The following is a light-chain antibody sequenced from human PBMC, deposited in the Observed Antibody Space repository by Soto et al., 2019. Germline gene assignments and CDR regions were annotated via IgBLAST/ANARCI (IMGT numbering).Light chain of an antibody. J-gene: IGKJ5*01. CDR3: EQYSNLPT. V-gene: IGKV3-15*01. CDR2: GAS. Sequence: SLAAVSVYQKERATLSCRASQSVSRNLAWYQQRPGQAPRLLISGASTRATGTAARFSGSGSGTEFTLTISSLQSEDSALYSGEQYSNLPTFCQGARLE. CDR1: QSVSRN.